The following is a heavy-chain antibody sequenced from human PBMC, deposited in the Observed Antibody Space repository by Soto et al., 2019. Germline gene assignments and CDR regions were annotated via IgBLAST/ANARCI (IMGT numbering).Heavy chain of an antibody. Sequence: EVQLVESGGGLVQPGESLRLSCVVSGFTISSYWMHWVRQAPGKGLVWVSRINGDGSSTNYADSVKGRFTISRDNAKNPLYLQMNPLRAEDTAVYYCDIEVDGPTAIAYWGQGNQVTVSS. J-gene: IGHJ4*02. CDR2: INGDGSST. CDR1: GFTISSYW. V-gene: IGHV3-74*01. CDR3: DIEVDGPTAIAY. D-gene: IGHD6-19*01.